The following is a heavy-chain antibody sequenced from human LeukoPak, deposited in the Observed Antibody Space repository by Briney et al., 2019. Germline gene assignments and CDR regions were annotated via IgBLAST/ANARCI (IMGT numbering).Heavy chain of an antibody. CDR1: GGSISSGGYS. J-gene: IGHJ6*03. CDR3: ARVYKNYYYYMDV. V-gene: IGHV4-30-4*07. Sequence: PSETLSLTCAVSGGSISSGGYSWSWIRQPPGNGLEWIGYIYYSGSTYYNPSLKSRVTISVDTSKNQFSLKLSSVTAADTAVYYCARVYKNYYYYMDVWGKGTTVTVSS. D-gene: IGHD1-14*01. CDR2: IYYSGST.